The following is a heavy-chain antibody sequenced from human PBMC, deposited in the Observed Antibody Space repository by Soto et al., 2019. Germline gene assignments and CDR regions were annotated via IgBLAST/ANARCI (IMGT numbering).Heavy chain of an antibody. CDR3: ARDRGVVYSNYVAIYYGMDV. CDR1: GGSISSYY. D-gene: IGHD4-4*01. Sequence: SETLSLTCTVSGGSISSYYWSWIRQPPGKGLEWIGYIYYSGSTNYNPSLKSRVTISVDTSKNQFSLKLSSVTAADTAVYYCARDRGVVYSNYVAIYYGMDVWGQGTTVTVSS. V-gene: IGHV4-59*01. J-gene: IGHJ6*02. CDR2: IYYSGST.